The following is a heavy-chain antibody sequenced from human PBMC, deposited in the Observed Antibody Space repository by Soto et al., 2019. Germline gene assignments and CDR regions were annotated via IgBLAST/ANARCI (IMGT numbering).Heavy chain of an antibody. CDR2: ISYDGSNK. D-gene: IGHD2-15*01. CDR1: GFTFSSYA. J-gene: IGHJ4*02. CDR3: ARGDDYCSGGSGYLNY. Sequence: QVQLVESGGGVVQPGRSLRLSCAASGFTFSSYAMHWVRQAPGKGLEWVAVISYDGSNKYYADSVKGRFTISRDNSKNTLYLQMNSLRAEDTPVYYCARGDDYCSGGSGYLNYWGQGTLVTVSS. V-gene: IGHV3-30-3*01.